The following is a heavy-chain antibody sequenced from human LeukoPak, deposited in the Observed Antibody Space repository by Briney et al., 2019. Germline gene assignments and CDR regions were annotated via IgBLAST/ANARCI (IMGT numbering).Heavy chain of an antibody. V-gene: IGHV4-39*01. Sequence: SETLSLTCTVSGGPISSSGSFWGWVRQSPGKGLEWIGNIFYDGSTYYNPSLKSRVTISVDTSKNQFSLKLSSVTAADTAVYYCARREGTRPMDYWGQGTLVTVSS. CDR3: ARREGTRPMDY. J-gene: IGHJ4*02. CDR2: IFYDGST. D-gene: IGHD6-6*01. CDR1: GGPISSSGSF.